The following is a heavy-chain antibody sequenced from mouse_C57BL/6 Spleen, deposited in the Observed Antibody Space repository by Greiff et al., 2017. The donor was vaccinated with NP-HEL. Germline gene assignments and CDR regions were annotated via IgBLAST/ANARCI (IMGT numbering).Heavy chain of an antibody. J-gene: IGHJ4*01. CDR3: ARSYSRAMDY. V-gene: IGHV1-53*01. D-gene: IGHD2-12*01. CDR1: GYTLTSYW. Sequence: QVQLQQSGTELVKPGASVKLSCKASGYTLTSYWMNWVKQRPGQGLEWIGNINPSNGGTNYNEKFKSKATLTVDKTSSTVYMQLSSLTSEDSAVYYCARSYSRAMDYWGQGTSVTVSS. CDR2: INPSNGGT.